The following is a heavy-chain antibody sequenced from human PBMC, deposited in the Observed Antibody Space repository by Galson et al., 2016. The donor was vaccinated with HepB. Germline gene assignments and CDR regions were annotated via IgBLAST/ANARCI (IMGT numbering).Heavy chain of an antibody. D-gene: IGHD1-14*01. Sequence: SVKVSCKASGYTFSNYDITWVRQATGQGLEWMGWMNPSSGNTGYAQKFQGRVTMTRNTSISTAFMELSSLTSEDTAIYYCARGIRNLLYSDYWARNPGHRLL. CDR3: ARGIRNLLYSDY. CDR2: MNPSSGNT. CDR1: GYTFSNYD. V-gene: IGHV1-8*01. J-gene: IGHJ4*01.